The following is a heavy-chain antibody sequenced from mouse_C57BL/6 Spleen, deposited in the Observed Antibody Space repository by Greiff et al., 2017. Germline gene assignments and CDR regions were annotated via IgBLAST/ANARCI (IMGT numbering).Heavy chain of an antibody. CDR3: ERGGGQDAMDY. CDR1: GYSITSGYY. Sequence: EVKLQESGPGLVKPSQSLSLTCSVTGYSITSGYYWNWIRQFPGNKLEWMGYISYDGSNNYNPSLKNRISITRDTSKNQFFLKLNSVTTEDTATYYCERGGGQDAMDYWGQGTSVTVSS. CDR2: ISYDGSN. V-gene: IGHV3-6*01. J-gene: IGHJ4*01. D-gene: IGHD3-3*01.